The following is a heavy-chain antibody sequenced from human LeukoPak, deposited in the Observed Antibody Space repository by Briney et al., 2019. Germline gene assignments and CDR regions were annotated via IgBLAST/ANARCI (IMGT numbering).Heavy chain of an antibody. CDR2: IAHSGAI. D-gene: IGHD6-19*01. V-gene: IGHV4-59*08. J-gene: IGHJ4*02. CDR1: GGSISRYS. CDR3: ARWDDSAWAFGN. Sequence: PSETLSLTCIVSGGSISRYSWNWLRQSPGKGLEWIGYIAHSGAISYKSSLKSRVTISVDTSKNQLSLRLTSVTAADAAVYYCARWDDSAWAFGNWGPGTLVTVSS.